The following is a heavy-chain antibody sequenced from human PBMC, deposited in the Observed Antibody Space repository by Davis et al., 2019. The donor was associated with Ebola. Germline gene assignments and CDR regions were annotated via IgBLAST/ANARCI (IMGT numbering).Heavy chain of an antibody. CDR3: AREYSRTNFDY. D-gene: IGHD6-13*01. CDR2: IYYSGST. J-gene: IGHJ4*02. CDR1: GGSISSSSYY. V-gene: IGHV4-39*02. Sequence: MPSETLSLTCTVSGGSISSSSYYWGWIRQPPGKGLEWIGSIYYSGSTYYNPSLKSRVTISVDTSKNQFSLKLSSVTAADTAVYYCAREYSRTNFDYWGQGTLVTVSS.